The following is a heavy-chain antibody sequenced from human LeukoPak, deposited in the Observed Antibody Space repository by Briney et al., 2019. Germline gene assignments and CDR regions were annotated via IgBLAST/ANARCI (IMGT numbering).Heavy chain of an antibody. CDR1: GYTFTSYG. D-gene: IGHD3-10*01. V-gene: IGHV1-18*01. CDR3: AREGTRFGELLYWNY. CDR2: ISAYNGNT. J-gene: IGHJ4*02. Sequence: ASVKVSCKASGYTFTSYGISWVRQAPGQGLEWMGWISAYNGNTNYAQKLQGRVTMTTDTSTSTAYMELRSLRSDDTAVYYCAREGTRFGELLYWNYWGQGTLVTVSS.